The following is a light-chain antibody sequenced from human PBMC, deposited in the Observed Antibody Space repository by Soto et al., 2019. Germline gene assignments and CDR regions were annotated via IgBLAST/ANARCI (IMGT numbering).Light chain of an antibody. CDR2: KVS. CDR1: SSDVGHNKY. J-gene: IGLJ1*01. V-gene: IGLV2-14*01. Sequence: QSALTQPASVSGSPGQSITISCTGTSSDVGHNKYVSWYQQYPGKVPKLLINKVSNRPSGVSNRFSGSKSGNTASLTISGLLAADEADYFCTSSTSDSLYVFGTGTKVTV. CDR3: TSSTSDSLYV.